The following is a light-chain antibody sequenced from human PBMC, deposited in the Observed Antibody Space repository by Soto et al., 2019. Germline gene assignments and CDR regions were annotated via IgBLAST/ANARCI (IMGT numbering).Light chain of an antibody. J-gene: IGKJ1*01. Sequence: DIVMTQSPDSLAVSLGERATINCKSSQSVLYSSNNKNYLAWYQQKPGQPPKLLIYWASTRESGVPDRFSGSGSGTDFTLTISSLQAEDVAVYYWHQCYSSPQTFGQGTKVEIK. V-gene: IGKV4-1*01. CDR2: WAS. CDR1: QSVLYSSNNKNY. CDR3: HQCYSSPQT.